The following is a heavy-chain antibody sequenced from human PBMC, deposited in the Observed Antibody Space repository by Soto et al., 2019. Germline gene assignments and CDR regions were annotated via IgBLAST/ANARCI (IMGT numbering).Heavy chain of an antibody. V-gene: IGHV4-31*03. CDR2: IYYSGST. CDR3: ARGFTGFRYGMDV. D-gene: IGHD3-10*01. Sequence: SETLSLTCTVSGSSISSGGYYWSWIRQHPGKGLEWIGYIYYSGSTYYNPSLKSRVTISVDTSKNQFSLKLSSVTAADTAVYYCARGFTGFRYGMDVWGQGTTVTVSS. J-gene: IGHJ6*02. CDR1: GSSISSGGYY.